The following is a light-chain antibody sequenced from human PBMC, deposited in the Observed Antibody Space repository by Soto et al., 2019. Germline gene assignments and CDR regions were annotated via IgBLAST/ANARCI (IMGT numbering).Light chain of an antibody. Sequence: DIQVTQSPSSLSASLGDRVTITCRANQTIGVYLSWFQQQPGKVPKLLLFAASALQSGVLSRFSGSGSWTDFTLTISSLQPEDIATYYCQKYNSAPLTFGGGTKVEI. CDR2: AAS. J-gene: IGKJ4*01. V-gene: IGKV1-27*01. CDR3: QKYNSAPLT. CDR1: QTIGVY.